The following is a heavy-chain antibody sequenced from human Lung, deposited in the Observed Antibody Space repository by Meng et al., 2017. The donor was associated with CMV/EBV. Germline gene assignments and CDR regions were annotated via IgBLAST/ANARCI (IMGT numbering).Heavy chain of an antibody. CDR2: MNTNSGNT. V-gene: IGHV1-8*01. CDR3: AREEILVEASAVGRAKYYYSGMDA. D-gene: IGHD2-15*01. J-gene: IGHJ6*02. CDR1: GYTFTRYD. Sequence: ASVXVSXXASGYTFTRYDINWVRQAAGQGLEWMGSMNTNSGNTGYAQNFQGRVTMTRNTATRTAYMELTSLKSEDTAVYYCAREEILVEASAVGRAKYYYSGMDAWGQGXTVTVSS.